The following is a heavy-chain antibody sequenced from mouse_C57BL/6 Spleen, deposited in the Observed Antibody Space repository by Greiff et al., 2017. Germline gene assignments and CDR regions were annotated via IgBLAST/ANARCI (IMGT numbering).Heavy chain of an antibody. Sequence: VQLKESGPGMVKPSQSLSLTCTVTGYSITSGYDWHWIRHFPGNKLEWMGYISYSGSTNYNPTLKSRISITHDTSKNHFFLKLNSVTTEDTATYYCARGSTVWYFDVWGTGTTVTVSS. CDR1: GYSITSGYD. CDR3: ARGSTVWYFDV. CDR2: ISYSGST. J-gene: IGHJ1*03. V-gene: IGHV3-1*01.